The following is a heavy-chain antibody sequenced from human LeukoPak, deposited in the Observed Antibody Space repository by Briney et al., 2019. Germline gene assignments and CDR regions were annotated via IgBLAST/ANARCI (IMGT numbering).Heavy chain of an antibody. Sequence: ASVKVSCKASGYTFTSYGISWVRQAPGQGLEWMGWISAYNGNTNYAQKLQGRVTMTTDTSTSTVYMELRSLRSDDTAVYYCARAGNSVVGPTSAFDIWGQGTMVTVSS. D-gene: IGHD1-26*01. J-gene: IGHJ3*02. CDR2: ISAYNGNT. V-gene: IGHV1-18*01. CDR3: ARAGNSVVGPTSAFDI. CDR1: GYTFTSYG.